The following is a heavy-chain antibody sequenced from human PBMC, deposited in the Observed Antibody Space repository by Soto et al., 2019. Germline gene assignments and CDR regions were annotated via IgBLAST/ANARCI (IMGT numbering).Heavy chain of an antibody. CDR3: ARDMGPAQHFMDV. CDR1: VCTYSGRA. CDR2: INPLFGTA. J-gene: IGHJ6*02. Sequence: VKETLQSSVCTYSGRAISWVRQAPGQGLEWMGGINPLFGTASYAQSFQGRVTISADESSTTVYMEMSSLRYDDTAVYFCARDMGPAQHFMDVWG. D-gene: IGHD3-10*01. V-gene: IGHV1-69*01.